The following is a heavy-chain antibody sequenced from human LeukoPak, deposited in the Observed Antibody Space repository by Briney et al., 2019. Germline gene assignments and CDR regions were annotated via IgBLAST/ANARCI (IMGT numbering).Heavy chain of an antibody. D-gene: IGHD2-21*01. J-gene: IGHJ4*02. CDR1: GGSISSYY. CDR2: IWPSGST. Sequence: SETLSLTCTVSGGSISSYYWSWIRQSPGQGLEWIGYIWPSGSTNYNPSLSGQVAISLDKSRNHFTLMVTAVTAADTAFYYCARKGPEHLPTYFDHWGRGILVTVSS. CDR3: ARKGPEHLPTYFDH. V-gene: IGHV4-4*08.